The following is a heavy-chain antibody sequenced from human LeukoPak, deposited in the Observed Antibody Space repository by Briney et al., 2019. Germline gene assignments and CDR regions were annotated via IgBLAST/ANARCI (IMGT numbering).Heavy chain of an antibody. CDR2: ISSSSSTI. D-gene: IGHD3-16*01. CDR3: ARAYDYIWGSYWLHAEGDDY. CDR1: GFTFNIYS. V-gene: IGHV3-48*02. Sequence: GGSLRLSCAACGFTFNIYSMNWVRQAPGEGLEWVSYISSSSSTIYYADSVKGRFTISRDNAKNSLYLQMNSLRDEDTAVYYCARAYDYIWGSYWLHAEGDDYWGQGTLVTVSS. J-gene: IGHJ4*02.